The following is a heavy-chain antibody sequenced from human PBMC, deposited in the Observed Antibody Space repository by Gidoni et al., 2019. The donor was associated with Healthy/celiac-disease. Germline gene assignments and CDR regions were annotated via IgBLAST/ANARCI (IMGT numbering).Heavy chain of an antibody. Sequence: QVQLVESGGGVVQPGRSLRLSCAASGFTFRSYAMHWVRQAPGKGLEWVAVISYDGSNKCYAGSVKGRFTISRDNSKNTLYLQMNSLRAEDTAVYYCARDDYGDPSDYWGQGTLVTVSS. D-gene: IGHD4-17*01. J-gene: IGHJ4*02. CDR2: ISYDGSNK. CDR1: GFTFRSYA. CDR3: ARDDYGDPSDY. V-gene: IGHV3-30-3*01.